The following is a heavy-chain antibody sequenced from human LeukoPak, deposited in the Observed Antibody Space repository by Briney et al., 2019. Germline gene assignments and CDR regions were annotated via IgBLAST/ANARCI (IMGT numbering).Heavy chain of an antibody. Sequence: SETLSLTCAVSGGSISSSNWWSWVRQPPGKGLEWIGEIYHSGSTNYNPSLKSRVTISVDKSKNQFSLKLSSVTAADTAVYYCAREAPYCSGGSCYPGGFYWGQGTLVTVSS. CDR1: GGSISSSNW. J-gene: IGHJ4*02. CDR2: IYHSGST. CDR3: AREAPYCSGGSCYPGGFY. D-gene: IGHD2-15*01. V-gene: IGHV4-4*02.